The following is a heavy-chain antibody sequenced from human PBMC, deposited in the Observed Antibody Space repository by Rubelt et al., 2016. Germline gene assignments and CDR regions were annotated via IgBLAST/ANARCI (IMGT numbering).Heavy chain of an antibody. J-gene: IGHJ4*02. CDR3: ARDQGKTGTTSSQLDY. CDR2: IYSDVSST. D-gene: IGHD1-7*01. CDR1: GFSFSMYW. V-gene: IGHV3-74*01. Sequence: GSLRLSCAASGFSFSMYWMHWVRQVPGKGLVWVSRIYSDVSSTTYADSVKGRFTISRDNAKNTLYLQMNSLRAEDTAVYYCARDQGKTGTTSSQLDYWGQGTLVTVSS.